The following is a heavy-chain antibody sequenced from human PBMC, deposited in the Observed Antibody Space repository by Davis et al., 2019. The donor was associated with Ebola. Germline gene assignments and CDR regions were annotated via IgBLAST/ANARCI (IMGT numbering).Heavy chain of an antibody. V-gene: IGHV3-23*01. J-gene: IGHJ3*02. D-gene: IGHD1-26*01. Sequence: GGSLRLSCATSGFIFRSYVMSWVRQAPGKGLEWVSTFGTIGDTFYADSVKGRFTISRDNSKNTLYLQMNGLRVEDTAIYYCAKDTSNIWFDIWGQGTMVTVSS. CDR3: AKDTSNIWFDI. CDR2: FGTIGDT. CDR1: GFIFRSYV.